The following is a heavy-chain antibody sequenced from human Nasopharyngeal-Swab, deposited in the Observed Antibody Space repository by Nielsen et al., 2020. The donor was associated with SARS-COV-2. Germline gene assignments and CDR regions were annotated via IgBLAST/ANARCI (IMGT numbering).Heavy chain of an antibody. CDR1: DDSISSSHYY. Sequence: SETLSLTCTVSDDSISSSHYYWGWIRQPPGKGLEWIGTIYYSGSTYYNPSLKSRVTISVDTSKNQFSLKLSSVTAADTAVYYCARDGYNYFDYWGQGTLVTVSS. CDR2: IYYSGST. V-gene: IGHV4-39*07. CDR3: ARDGYNYFDY. J-gene: IGHJ4*02. D-gene: IGHD5-24*01.